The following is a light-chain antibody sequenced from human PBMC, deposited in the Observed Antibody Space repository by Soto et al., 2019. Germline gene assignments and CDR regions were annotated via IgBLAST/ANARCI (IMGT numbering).Light chain of an antibody. CDR1: SSDVGAYDF. CDR3: TSYTSSDTIYV. V-gene: IGLV2-14*01. CDR2: DVS. Sequence: QSAPTQPASVSGSPGQSITISCTGTSSDVGAYDFVSWYQQHPDKAPKLMIYDVSNRPSGVSDRFSGSKSGNTASLTISGLLAEDEADYYCTSYTSSDTIYVFGTGTKVTVL. J-gene: IGLJ1*01.